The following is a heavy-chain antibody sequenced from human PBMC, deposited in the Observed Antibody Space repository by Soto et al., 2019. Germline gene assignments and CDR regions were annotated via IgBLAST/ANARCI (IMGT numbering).Heavy chain of an antibody. J-gene: IGHJ5*02. CDR3: VRSPRAARPYHCSDP. V-gene: IGHV4-30-2*01. D-gene: IGHD6-6*01. CDR1: GVSISSGGYS. CDR2: IYHDGGT. Sequence: SETLSLTCAGSGVSISSGGYSCSWIRQPPGKGLEWIGYIYHDGGTYYNPSLKSRVTISVDSSENQFSLKLTSVTAADTAVYYCVRSPRAARPYHCSDPWGQGTLVTVS.